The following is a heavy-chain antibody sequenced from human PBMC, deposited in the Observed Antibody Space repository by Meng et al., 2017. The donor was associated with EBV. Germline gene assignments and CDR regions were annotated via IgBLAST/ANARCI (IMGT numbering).Heavy chain of an antibody. V-gene: IGHV4-39*07. CDR3: ARGAPITFGGVIVTPPIY. CDR2: IYYGGST. CDR1: GCSISSSGYY. J-gene: IGHJ4*02. Sequence: QVLLQESVPGLVKPSXTLSLTCRVSGCSISSSGYYWGWIRQPPGEGLEWIASIYYGGSTFYNPSLKSRVTISLDTSENQFSLNLSSVTAADTAVYYCARGAPITFGGVIVTPPIYWGQGTLGTVSS. D-gene: IGHD3-16*02.